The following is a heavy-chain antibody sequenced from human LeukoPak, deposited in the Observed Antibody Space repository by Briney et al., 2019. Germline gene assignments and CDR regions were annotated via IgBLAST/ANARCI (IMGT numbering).Heavy chain of an antibody. CDR2: INPNSGGT. J-gene: IGHJ4*02. Sequence: ASVKVSCKASGYTFTSYYMHWVRQAPGQGLEWMGWINPNSGGTNYAQKFQGRVTMTRDTSISTAYMELSRLRSDDTAVYYCARGGLGYYGSGSYFYWGQGTLVTVSS. V-gene: IGHV1-2*02. CDR3: ARGGLGYYGSGSYFY. CDR1: GYTFTSYY. D-gene: IGHD3-10*01.